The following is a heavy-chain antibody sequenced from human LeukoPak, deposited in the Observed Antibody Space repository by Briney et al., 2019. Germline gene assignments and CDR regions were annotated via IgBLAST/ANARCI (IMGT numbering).Heavy chain of an antibody. D-gene: IGHD6-6*01. Sequence: GGSLRLSCVASGFTCSDYWMSWVRQGPGKGLEWVATIKGDGSVKNYVDSVKGRFTISRDNSKNTLYLQMNSLRAEDTAVYYCAKEYSSSSWGYDYWGQGTLVTVSS. CDR2: IKGDGSVK. CDR3: AKEYSSSSWGYDY. J-gene: IGHJ4*02. CDR1: GFTCSDYW. V-gene: IGHV3-7*03.